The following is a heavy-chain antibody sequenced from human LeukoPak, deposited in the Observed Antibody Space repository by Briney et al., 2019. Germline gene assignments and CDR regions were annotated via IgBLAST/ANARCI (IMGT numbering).Heavy chain of an antibody. CDR3: ASSKDIVVVPAAVKLDV. Sequence: SVKVSCTASGGTFSSYAISWVRQAPGQGLEWMGGIIPIFGTANYAQKFQGRVTITTDESTSTAYMELSSLRSEDTAVYYCASSKDIVVVPAAVKLDVWGKGTTVTVSS. CDR2: IIPIFGTA. CDR1: GGTFSSYA. J-gene: IGHJ6*04. D-gene: IGHD2-2*01. V-gene: IGHV1-69*05.